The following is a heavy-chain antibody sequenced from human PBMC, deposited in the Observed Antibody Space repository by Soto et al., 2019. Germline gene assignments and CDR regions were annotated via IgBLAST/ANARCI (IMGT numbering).Heavy chain of an antibody. CDR2: FIPIFGTA. D-gene: IGHD3-22*01. CDR3: ASEGSYYYDSSGYRDLDD. J-gene: IGHJ4*02. CDR1: GGTFSSYA. Sequence: QVQLVQSGAEVKKPGSSVKVSCKASGGTFSSYAISWVRQAPGHGLEWMGGFIPIFGTAKYAQKLQGRVTITADESTSTAYMELSRLRADETAVYYWASEGSYYYDSSGYRDLDDWGQGTLVTVSS. V-gene: IGHV1-69*01.